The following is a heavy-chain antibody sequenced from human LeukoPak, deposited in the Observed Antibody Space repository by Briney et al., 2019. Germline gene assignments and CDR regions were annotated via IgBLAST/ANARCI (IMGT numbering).Heavy chain of an antibody. CDR1: GFTFSSHA. Sequence: GGPLRLSCAASGFTFSSHAMSWVRQAPGKGLEWVSVSSGSGGSTYYADSVKGRFTISRDNSKNTLYLQMNSLRADDTAVYYCAKDRLDTIFGVVGPFDYWGQGTLVTVSS. V-gene: IGHV3-23*01. J-gene: IGHJ4*02. CDR2: SSGSGGST. CDR3: AKDRLDTIFGVVGPFDY. D-gene: IGHD3-3*01.